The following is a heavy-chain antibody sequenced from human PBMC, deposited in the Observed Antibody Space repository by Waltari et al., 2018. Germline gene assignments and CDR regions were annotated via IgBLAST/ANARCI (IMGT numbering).Heavy chain of an antibody. V-gene: IGHV4-30-4*08. Sequence: QGHRQEPGPGRGKPPQPLSPPCPVPGGPISSGDYYWSWIRQPPGKGLEWIGYIYYSGSTYYNPSLKSRVTISVDTSKNQFSLKLSSVTAADTAVYYCARVIAAAGTQHFQHWGQGTLVTVSS. J-gene: IGHJ1*01. CDR1: GGPISSGDYY. CDR3: ARVIAAAGTQHFQH. D-gene: IGHD6-13*01. CDR2: IYYSGST.